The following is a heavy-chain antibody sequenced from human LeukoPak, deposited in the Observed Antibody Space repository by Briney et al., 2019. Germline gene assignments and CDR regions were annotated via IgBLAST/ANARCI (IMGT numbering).Heavy chain of an antibody. CDR3: AKGEESSSWYPLASYYYYMDV. D-gene: IGHD6-13*01. J-gene: IGHJ6*03. CDR2: ISWGGGST. V-gene: IGHV3-43D*03. Sequence: GGSLRLSCAASGFTFDDYAMHWVRQAPGKGLEWVSLISWGGGSTYYADSVKGRFTISRDNSKNSLHLQMNSLRAEDTALYYCAKGEESSSWYPLASYYYYMDVWGKGTTVTVSS. CDR1: GFTFDDYA.